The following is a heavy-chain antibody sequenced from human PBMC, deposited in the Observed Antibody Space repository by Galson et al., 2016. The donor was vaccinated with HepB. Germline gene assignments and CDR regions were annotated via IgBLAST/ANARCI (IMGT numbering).Heavy chain of an antibody. Sequence: SETLSLTCAIYGGSFSDYYWTWIRQPPGKGLEWIGEIHLRGRTTYNPSLKSRVTLSLDTSKNQFSLKLTSLTAADTAVYYCARGHLGMYELWSSMSGVWFDTWGQGTLVTVSS. CDR2: IHLRGRT. CDR1: GGSFSDYY. CDR3: ARGHLGMYELWSSMSGVWFDT. J-gene: IGHJ5*02. V-gene: IGHV4-34*01. D-gene: IGHD5-18*01.